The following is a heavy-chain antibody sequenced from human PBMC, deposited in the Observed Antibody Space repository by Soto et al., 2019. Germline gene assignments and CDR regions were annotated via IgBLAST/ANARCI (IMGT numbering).Heavy chain of an antibody. CDR3: AGYCSGGSCYERFFDY. CDR2: IIPILGIA. D-gene: IGHD2-15*01. J-gene: IGHJ4*02. Sequence: QVQLVQSGAEVKKPGSSVKVSCKDSGGTFSSYTISWVRQAPGQGHEWMGRIIPILGIANYAQKFQGRVTITADKSTSTPYMELSSLRSEDTAVYYCAGYCSGGSCYERFFDYWGQGTLVTVSS. V-gene: IGHV1-69*02. CDR1: GGTFSSYT.